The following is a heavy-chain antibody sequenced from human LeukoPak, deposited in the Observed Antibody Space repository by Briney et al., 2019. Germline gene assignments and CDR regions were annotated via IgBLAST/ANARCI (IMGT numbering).Heavy chain of an antibody. CDR2: INSDGSSI. Sequence: QPVGALRLSCAASGFSFSNYWMHWVRQAPGKGLVWVSRINSDGSSIGYADSVKGRFTISRDNAKNTLYLQMNSLRAEDTAVYFCARGILGELSPYDYWGQGTLVTVSS. J-gene: IGHJ4*02. D-gene: IGHD3-16*02. V-gene: IGHV3-74*01. CDR1: GFSFSNYW. CDR3: ARGILGELSPYDY.